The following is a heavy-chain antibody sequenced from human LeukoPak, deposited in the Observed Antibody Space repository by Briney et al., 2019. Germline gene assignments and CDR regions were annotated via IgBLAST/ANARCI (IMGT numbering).Heavy chain of an antibody. CDR3: AKDLGRAMVRGGGMDV. J-gene: IGHJ6*02. CDR1: GFTFNNYG. Sequence: GRSLRLSCAASGFTFNNYGMHWVRQAPREGLEWVAVVSYDGRNKYNAESVKGRFTISRDNSESTLYLQMDSLRAEDTAVYYCAKDLGRAMVRGGGMDVWGQGTTVTVSS. V-gene: IGHV3-30*18. D-gene: IGHD3-10*01. CDR2: VSYDGRNK.